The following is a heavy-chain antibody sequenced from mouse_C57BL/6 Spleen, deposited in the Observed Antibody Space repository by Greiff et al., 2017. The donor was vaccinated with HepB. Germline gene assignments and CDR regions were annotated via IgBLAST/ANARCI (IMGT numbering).Heavy chain of an antibody. D-gene: IGHD2-3*01. V-gene: IGHV1-22*01. J-gene: IGHJ4*01. CDR2: INPNNGGT. Sequence: EVKLQESGPELVKPGASVKMSCKASGYTFTDYNMHWVKQSHGKSLEWIGYINPNNGGTSYNQKFKGKATLTVKKSSSTAYMELRSLTSEDSAVYYCARIYDGYYRSAMDYWGQGTSVTVSS. CDR3: ARIYDGYYRSAMDY. CDR1: GYTFTDYN.